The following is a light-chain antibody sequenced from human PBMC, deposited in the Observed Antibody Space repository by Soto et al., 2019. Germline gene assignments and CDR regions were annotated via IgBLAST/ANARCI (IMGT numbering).Light chain of an antibody. CDR2: DNN. Sequence: QSVLTQPPSVSAAPGQKVTISCSGSSSNIGNNYVSWYQHLPGTAPKLLIYDNNKRPSGIPDRFSGSKSGTSATLGITGLQTGDEADYYCGTWDNSLSAYVFGTGTKVTAL. V-gene: IGLV1-51*01. CDR1: SSNIGNNY. J-gene: IGLJ1*01. CDR3: GTWDNSLSAYV.